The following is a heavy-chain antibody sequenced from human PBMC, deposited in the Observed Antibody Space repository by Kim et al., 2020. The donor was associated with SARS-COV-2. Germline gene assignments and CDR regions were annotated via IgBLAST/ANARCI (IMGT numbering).Heavy chain of an antibody. CDR2: IYYSGST. Sequence: SETLSLTCTVSGGSISSSSYYWGWIRQPPGKGLEWIGSIYYSGSTYYNPSLKSRVTISVDTSKNQFSLKLSSVTAADTAVYYCARQPGARYCSSTSCPNWFDPWGQGTLVTVSS. D-gene: IGHD2-2*01. CDR3: ARQPGARYCSSTSCPNWFDP. J-gene: IGHJ5*02. CDR1: GGSISSSSYY. V-gene: IGHV4-39*01.